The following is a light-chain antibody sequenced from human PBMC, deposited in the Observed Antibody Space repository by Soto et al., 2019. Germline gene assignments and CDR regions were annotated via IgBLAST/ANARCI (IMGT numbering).Light chain of an antibody. CDR2: GNN. CDR1: SSNIGAGYD. J-gene: IGLJ3*02. V-gene: IGLV1-40*01. Sequence: QSVLTQPPSVSGAPGQRVTISCTGRSSNIGAGYDLHWYQQLPGTAPKLLIYGNNNRPSGVPDRFSASKSGTSASLAITGLQAEDEGDYYCQSYDSSLSGPVFGGGTKLTVL. CDR3: QSYDSSLSGPV.